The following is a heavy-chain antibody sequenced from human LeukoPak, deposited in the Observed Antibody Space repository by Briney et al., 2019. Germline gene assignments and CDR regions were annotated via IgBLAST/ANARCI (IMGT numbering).Heavy chain of an antibody. Sequence: TGGSLRLSCAASGFTFSSYWTSWVRQAPGKGLEWVANINRDGGEKYHVDSVKGRFTISRDNAKNSLYLQMNSLRTEDTAIYYCARAPEGSGSSYYFDYWGQGILVTVSS. D-gene: IGHD3-10*01. CDR1: GFTFSSYW. CDR2: INRDGGEK. V-gene: IGHV3-7*01. CDR3: ARAPEGSGSSYYFDY. J-gene: IGHJ4*02.